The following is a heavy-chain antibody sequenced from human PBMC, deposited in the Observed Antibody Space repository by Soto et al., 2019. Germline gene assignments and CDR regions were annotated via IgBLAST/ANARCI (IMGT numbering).Heavy chain of an antibody. CDR1: GFTFSDHY. Sequence: EVQLVESGGGLVQPGGSLRLSCAASGFTFSDHYMDWVRQAPGKGLEWVGRIRHKADSYTTEYAASVKGRFTISRDDSKNSLYLQMNNLKTGDTAVYYCARLWERWFDSWGQGTLVTVSS. CDR3: ARLWERWFDS. CDR2: IRHKADSYTT. J-gene: IGHJ5*01. D-gene: IGHD1-26*01. V-gene: IGHV3-72*01.